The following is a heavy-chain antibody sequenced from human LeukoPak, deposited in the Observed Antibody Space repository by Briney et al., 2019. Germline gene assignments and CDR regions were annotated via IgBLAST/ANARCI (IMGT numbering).Heavy chain of an antibody. D-gene: IGHD3-3*01. V-gene: IGHV4-30-2*01. CDR3: ARARYDFWSGYYGWNDY. CDR1: GGSISSGGYS. J-gene: IGHJ4*02. Sequence: SETLSLTCAVSGGSISSGGYSWSWIRQPPGKGLEWIGYIYHSGSTYYNPSLKGRVTISVDRSKNQFSLKLSSVTAADTAVYYCARARYDFWSGYYGWNDYWGQGTLVTVSS. CDR2: IYHSGST.